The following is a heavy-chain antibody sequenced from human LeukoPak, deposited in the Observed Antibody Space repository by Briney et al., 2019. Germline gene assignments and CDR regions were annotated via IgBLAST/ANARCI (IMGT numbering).Heavy chain of an antibody. CDR3: ARGCGGDCYFFDY. J-gene: IGHJ4*02. CDR1: GFTFSSYS. V-gene: IGHV3-21*01. D-gene: IGHD2-21*02. Sequence: PGGCLRLSCAASGFTFSSYSMNWVRQAPGKGLEWVSSISSSSSYIYYADSVKGRFTISRDNAKNSLYLQMNSLRAEDTAVYYCARGCGGDCYFFDYWGQGTLVTVSS. CDR2: ISSSSSYI.